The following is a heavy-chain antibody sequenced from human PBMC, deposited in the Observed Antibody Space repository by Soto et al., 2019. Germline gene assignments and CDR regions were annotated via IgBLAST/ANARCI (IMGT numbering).Heavy chain of an antibody. D-gene: IGHD6-19*01. J-gene: IGHJ3*02. V-gene: IGHV1-69*14. Sequence: QVQLVQSGAEVKMPGSSVKVSCKASGGAFSSYAISWVRQAPGQGLEWMGGIIPIFGSPNYAQAFQGRVTVTADKSTTTAYMELRSLRSEDTAMYYCATPGYRSGGHGAIWGQGTMVTVSS. CDR1: GGAFSSYA. CDR2: IIPIFGSP. CDR3: ATPGYRSGGHGAI.